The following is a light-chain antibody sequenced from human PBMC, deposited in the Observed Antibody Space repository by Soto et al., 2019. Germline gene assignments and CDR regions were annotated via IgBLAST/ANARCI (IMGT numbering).Light chain of an antibody. CDR1: SRDVGVYNC. J-gene: IGLJ1*01. CDR3: SSYKRIRCLSLFV. Sequence: QSVLTQPASVSGSPGQSITISCTGTSRDVGVYNCDSWYQQPTIKAPERTIYDVSKRPSRVSNSFPSSHSSNTASLSISGIQPYNEVHYYCSSYKRIRCLSLFVYGTWPKV. CDR2: DVS. V-gene: IGLV2-14*01.